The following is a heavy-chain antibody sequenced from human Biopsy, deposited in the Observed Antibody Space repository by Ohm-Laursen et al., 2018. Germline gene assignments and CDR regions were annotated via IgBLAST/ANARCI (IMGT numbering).Heavy chain of an antibody. V-gene: IGHV4-59*01. CDR2: VYYTGTT. Sequence: PSETLSLTCSISGGSLRDPISIYYWNWIRLSPDKGLEWIGSVYYTGTTSYNPSLKSRLTLSLDMDTSRDQLSLKLTSVTAADSAVYFCARDLHARGHRWGSSTGTFDMWGQGTVVTVSS. CDR1: GGSLRDPISIYY. CDR3: ARDLHARGHRWGSSTGTFDM. D-gene: IGHD3-10*01. J-gene: IGHJ3*02.